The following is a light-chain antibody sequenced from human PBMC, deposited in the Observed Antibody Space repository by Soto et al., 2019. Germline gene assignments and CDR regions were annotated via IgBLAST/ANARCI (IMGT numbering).Light chain of an antibody. CDR3: QSHDSSLSGHVV. CDR2: GNS. J-gene: IGLJ2*01. V-gene: IGLV1-40*01. CDR1: SYNIGAGYD. Sequence: QSVLTQPPSVSGAPGQRVTISCTGSSYNIGAGYDVHWYQQLPGTAPKLLIYGNSNRPSGVPDRFSGSKSGTSASLAITGLQAEDEADYYCQSHDSSLSGHVVFGGGTKVTVL.